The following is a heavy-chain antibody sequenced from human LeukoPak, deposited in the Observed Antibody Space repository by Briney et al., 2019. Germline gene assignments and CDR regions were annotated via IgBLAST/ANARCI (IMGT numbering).Heavy chain of an antibody. Sequence: SVKVSCKASGGTFSSYAISWVRQAPAPGLEWVGMIIHTFGTANYAQKFQGRVTITPDESTSTAYVELSSLRSEDRAVYYCARDLGGNIPNYFHYWGQGTLVTVSS. J-gene: IGHJ4*02. CDR1: GGTFSSYA. CDR2: IIHTFGTA. V-gene: IGHV1-69*13. D-gene: IGHD1-26*01. CDR3: ARDLGGNIPNYFHY.